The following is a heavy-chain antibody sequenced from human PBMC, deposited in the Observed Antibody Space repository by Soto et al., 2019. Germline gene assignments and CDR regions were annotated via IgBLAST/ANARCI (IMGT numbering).Heavy chain of an antibody. CDR2: IRGSGSST. CDR1: EFTFSNYA. V-gene: IGHV3-23*01. J-gene: IGHJ4*02. D-gene: IGHD6-13*01. CDR3: AKDQGSSWYEIDY. Sequence: GGCLRLSCSASEFTFSNYAMSWVRQAPGKGLEWVSIIRGSGSSTYYADSVKGRFTISRDNSKNTLYLQMNSLRAEDTAVYYCAKDQGSSWYEIDYWGQGTLVTVSS.